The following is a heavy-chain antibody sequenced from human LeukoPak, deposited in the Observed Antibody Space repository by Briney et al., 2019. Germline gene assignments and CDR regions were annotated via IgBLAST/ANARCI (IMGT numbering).Heavy chain of an antibody. CDR3: TNDSQDSGVFDY. CDR2: FHPEDAET. V-gene: IGHV1-24*01. D-gene: IGHD3-10*01. Sequence: APSGTVAWKVAGHTLPDLCMHWVRQAAGKGIEWMGGFHPEDAETVYAQKCLGRVILPEDTCTDTAHMELSSITSEDTALYYCTNDSQDSGVFDYWGQGTLVTVSS. J-gene: IGHJ4*02. CDR1: GHTLPDLC.